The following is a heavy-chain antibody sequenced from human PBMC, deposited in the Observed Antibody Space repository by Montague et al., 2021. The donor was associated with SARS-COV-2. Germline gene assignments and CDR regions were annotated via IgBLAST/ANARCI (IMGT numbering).Heavy chain of an antibody. CDR3: ARLGDGVVPSPILGVGPYYSYHYMDV. Sequence: SETLSLTCAVHGTSFSGYYWNWIRQPPGKGLEWIGEIHHGGSTNYNPSLKSRVTISTDTSKNQFSLKLTSVAAADTAVYYCARLGDGVVPSPILGVGPYYSYHYMDVWGKGTTVTVSS. J-gene: IGHJ6*03. D-gene: IGHD3-10*01. CDR1: GTSFSGYY. CDR2: IHHGGST. V-gene: IGHV4-34*01.